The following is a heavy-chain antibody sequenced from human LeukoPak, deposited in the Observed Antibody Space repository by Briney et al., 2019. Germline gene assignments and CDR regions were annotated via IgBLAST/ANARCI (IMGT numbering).Heavy chain of an antibody. CDR1: GGSISSSSYN. Sequence: SETLSLTCTVSGGSISSSSYNWGRIRQPPGKGLEWIGSIYYSGSTYYNPSLKSRVTISVDTSKNQFSLKLRSVTAADTAVYYCARQVRDSSPGLYFDYWGQGTLVTVSS. D-gene: IGHD3-22*01. CDR3: ARQVRDSSPGLYFDY. V-gene: IGHV4-39*01. CDR2: IYYSGST. J-gene: IGHJ4*02.